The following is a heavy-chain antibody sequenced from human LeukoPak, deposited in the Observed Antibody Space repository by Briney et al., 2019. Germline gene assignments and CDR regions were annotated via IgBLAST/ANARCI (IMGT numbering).Heavy chain of an antibody. J-gene: IGHJ6*03. CDR3: ARGARHYYDSSGYYPRGYYYYYMDV. V-gene: IGHV4-4*07. D-gene: IGHD3-22*01. CDR1: GGSISSYY. Sequence: SETLSLTCTVSGGSISSYYWSWIRQPAGKGLEWIGRIYTSGSTNYNPSLKSRVTMSVDTSKNQFSLTLSSVTAADTAVYYCARGARHYYDSSGYYPRGYYYYYMDVWGKGTTVTVSS. CDR2: IYTSGST.